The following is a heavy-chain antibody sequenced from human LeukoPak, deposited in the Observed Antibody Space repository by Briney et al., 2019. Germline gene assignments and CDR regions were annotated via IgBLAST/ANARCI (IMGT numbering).Heavy chain of an antibody. Sequence: EASVKVSCKASGGTFSSYAISWVRQAPGQGLEWMGGIIPIFGTANYAQKFQGRVTITADKSTSTAYMELSSLRSEDTAVYYCASPSSSWEGYYYYMDVWGKGTTVTVSS. CDR2: IIPIFGTA. V-gene: IGHV1-69*06. CDR3: ASPSSSWEGYYYYMDV. CDR1: GGTFSSYA. D-gene: IGHD6-13*01. J-gene: IGHJ6*03.